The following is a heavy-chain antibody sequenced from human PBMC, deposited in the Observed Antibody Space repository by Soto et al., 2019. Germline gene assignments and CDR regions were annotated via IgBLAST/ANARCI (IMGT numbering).Heavy chain of an antibody. D-gene: IGHD3-10*01. Sequence: EVQLLESGGGLVQPGGSLRLSCAASGFTFSSYAMSWVRQAPGKGLEWVSAISGSGGSTYYADSVKGRFTISRDNSKNTLYLQLNSLRPEDTAVYYCASSRITRGCFDPWGQGTLVTVSS. CDR2: ISGSGGST. V-gene: IGHV3-23*01. CDR1: GFTFSSYA. CDR3: ASSRITRGCFDP. J-gene: IGHJ5*02.